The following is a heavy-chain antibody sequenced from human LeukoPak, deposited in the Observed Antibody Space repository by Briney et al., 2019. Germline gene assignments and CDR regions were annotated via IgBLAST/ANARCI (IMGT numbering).Heavy chain of an antibody. V-gene: IGHV3-21*01. Sequence: PGGSLRLSCAASGFTFSSYSMNWVRQAPGKGLEWVSSISSSSSYIYYADSVKARFTISRDNAKNSLYLQMNSLRAEDTAVYYCASRPGSGAFDIWGQGTMVTVSS. CDR3: ASRPGSGAFDI. D-gene: IGHD2-2*01. J-gene: IGHJ3*02. CDR1: GFTFSSYS. CDR2: ISSSSSYI.